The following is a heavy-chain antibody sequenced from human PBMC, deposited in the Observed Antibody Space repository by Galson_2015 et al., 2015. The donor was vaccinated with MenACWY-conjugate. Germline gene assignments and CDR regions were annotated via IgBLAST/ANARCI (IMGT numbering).Heavy chain of an antibody. CDR2: ISFDGSNK. D-gene: IGHD3-10*01. V-gene: IGHV3-30*01. J-gene: IGHJ6*03. CDR1: GFTFSPYR. CDR3: ARGRGSLYYYMDV. Sequence: SLRLSCAASGFTFSPYRVHWVRQAPGKGLEWVTLISFDGSNKYYADSVKGRFTISRDNSKHTLYLQMNSLRAEDTAVYYCARGRGSLYYYMDVWGKGTTVTISS.